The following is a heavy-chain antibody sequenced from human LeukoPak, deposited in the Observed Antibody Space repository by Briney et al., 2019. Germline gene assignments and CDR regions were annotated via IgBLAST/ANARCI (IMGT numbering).Heavy chain of an antibody. Sequence: GGSLRLSCAASGFTFSSYWMSWVRQAPGKGLEWVANIKQDGSEKYYVDSVKGRFTISRDNAKNSLYLQMNSLRAEDTAVYYCARDRQVGRWDLLQNFDYWGQGTLVTVSS. CDR3: ARDRQVGRWDLLQNFDY. CDR1: GFTFSSYW. D-gene: IGHD1-26*01. J-gene: IGHJ4*02. CDR2: IKQDGSEK. V-gene: IGHV3-7*01.